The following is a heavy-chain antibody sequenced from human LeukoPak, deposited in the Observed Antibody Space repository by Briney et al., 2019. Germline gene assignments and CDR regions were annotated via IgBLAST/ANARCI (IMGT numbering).Heavy chain of an antibody. CDR3: ATGTSYRDSFDV. CDR2: IIPILSQS. Sequence: ASVKVSCKASGGTFNTYPINWVRQAPGQGLEWMGRIIPILSQSNYAQKFQGTVSITAHEFTDTVNMELSSLRSEDTAVYYCATGTSYRDSFDVWGQGTKVTVSS. J-gene: IGHJ3*01. V-gene: IGHV1-69*11. CDR1: GGTFNTYP. D-gene: IGHD3/OR15-3a*01.